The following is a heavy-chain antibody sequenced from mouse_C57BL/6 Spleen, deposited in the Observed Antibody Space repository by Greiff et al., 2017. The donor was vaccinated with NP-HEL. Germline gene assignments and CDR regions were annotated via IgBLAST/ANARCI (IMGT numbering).Heavy chain of an antibody. V-gene: IGHV1-69*01. CDR2: IDPSDSYT. CDR3: ARKNWVNWYCDV. CDR1: GYTFTSYW. D-gene: IGHD4-1*01. J-gene: IGHJ1*03. Sequence: QVQLQQSGAELVMPGASVKLSCKASGYTFTSYWMHWVKQRPGQGLEWIGEIDPSDSYTNYNQKFKGKSTLTVDKSSSTAYMQLSSLTSEDSAVYYCARKNWVNWYCDVWGTGTTVTVSS.